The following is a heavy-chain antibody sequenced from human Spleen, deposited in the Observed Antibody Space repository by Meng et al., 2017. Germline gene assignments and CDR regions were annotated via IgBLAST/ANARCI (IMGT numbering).Heavy chain of an antibody. Sequence: QVQLQESGPGLVKPSETLSLTCTASGGSISSYYWSWIRQSPGRGLEWIGYIYYGGSTNYNPSLKSRVTMSVDTSENQLSLKLSSVTAADTAVYYCARSRGEAAGIFEYWGQGTLVTVSS. D-gene: IGHD6-13*01. CDR3: ARSRGEAAGIFEY. V-gene: IGHV4-59*01. CDR2: IYYGGST. J-gene: IGHJ4*02. CDR1: GGSISSYY.